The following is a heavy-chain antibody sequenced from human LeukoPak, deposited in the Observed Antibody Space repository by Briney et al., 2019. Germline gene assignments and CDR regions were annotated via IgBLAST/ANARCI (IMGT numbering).Heavy chain of an antibody. CDR1: GFTFSSYS. D-gene: IGHD2-15*01. V-gene: IGHV3-7*01. CDR3: ARENCSGGSCYEPYFDY. Sequence: PGGSLRLSCAASGFTFSSYSMNWVRQAPGKGLEWVANIKQDGSEKYYVDSVKGRFTISRDNAKNSLYLQMNSLRAEDTAVYYCARENCSGGSCYEPYFDYWGQGTLVTVSS. J-gene: IGHJ4*02. CDR2: IKQDGSEK.